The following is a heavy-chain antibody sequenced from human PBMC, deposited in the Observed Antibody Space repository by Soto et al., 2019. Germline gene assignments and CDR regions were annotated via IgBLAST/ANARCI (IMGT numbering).Heavy chain of an antibody. V-gene: IGHV5-51*01. J-gene: IGHJ3*02. CDR3: ARQGSVAGTYNGPYQI. D-gene: IGHD6-19*01. CDR2: IYPGDSDT. Sequence: PGESLKISCKGSGNSFTRYWIGWLRQMPGKGLEWMGIIYPGDSDTRYSPSFQGQVTISADKSISTAYLQWSTLKASDTAMYYCARQGSVAGTYNGPYQIWGQGTMVTVSS. CDR1: GNSFTRYW.